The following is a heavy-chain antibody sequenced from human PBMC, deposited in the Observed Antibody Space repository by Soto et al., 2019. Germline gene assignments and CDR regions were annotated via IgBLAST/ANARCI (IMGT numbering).Heavy chain of an antibody. CDR1: GGTFSSYA. J-gene: IGHJ4*02. CDR2: IIPIFGTA. Sequence: QVQLVQSGAEVKKPGSSVKVSCKASGGTFSSYAISWVRQAPGQGLEWMGGIIPIFGTANYAQKFQGRVTITADESTGTAYMELSSLRSEDTALYYCGRESRYCSGGSCYFLPGIDYWGQGTLVSVSS. CDR3: GRESRYCSGGSCYFLPGIDY. V-gene: IGHV1-69*12. D-gene: IGHD2-15*01.